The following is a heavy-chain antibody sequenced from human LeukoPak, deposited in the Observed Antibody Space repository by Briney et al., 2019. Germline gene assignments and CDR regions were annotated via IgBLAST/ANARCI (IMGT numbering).Heavy chain of an antibody. Sequence: GSLRLSCAASGFTFSNYYMNWVRQAPGKGLEWVPSISSGSSYIYYADSLKGRFTVSRDNAKNSLYLQMNSLRAEDTAVYYCATGVRGYNSALDYWGQGTLVTVSP. CDR2: ISSGSSYI. V-gene: IGHV3-21*01. D-gene: IGHD6-19*01. CDR3: ATGVRGYNSALDY. CDR1: GFTFSNYY. J-gene: IGHJ4*02.